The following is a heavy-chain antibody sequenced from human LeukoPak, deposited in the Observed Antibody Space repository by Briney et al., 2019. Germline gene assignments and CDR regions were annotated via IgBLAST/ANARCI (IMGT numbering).Heavy chain of an antibody. CDR1: GGSISSSNW. Sequence: PSGTLSLTCAVSGGSISSSNWWSWVRQPPGKGLEWIGEIYHSGSTNYNPSLKSRVTISVDKSKNQFSLKLSSVTAADTAVYYCARLYYDILTGYSNFDYWGQGTLVTASS. V-gene: IGHV4-4*02. CDR3: ARLYYDILTGYSNFDY. CDR2: IYHSGST. D-gene: IGHD3-9*01. J-gene: IGHJ4*02.